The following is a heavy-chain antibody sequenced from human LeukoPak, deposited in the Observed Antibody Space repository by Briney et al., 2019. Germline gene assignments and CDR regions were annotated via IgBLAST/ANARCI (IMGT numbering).Heavy chain of an antibody. CDR1: GFTFSSYA. V-gene: IGHV3-64*01. Sequence: AGGSLRLSCAASGFTFSSYAMHWVRQAPGKGLEYVSAISSNGGSTYYANSVKGRFTISRDNSKNTLYLQMGSLRAEDTAVYYCARDFLPYYYGPFDYWGQGTLVTVSS. J-gene: IGHJ4*02. CDR2: ISSNGGST. D-gene: IGHD3-10*01. CDR3: ARDFLPYYYGPFDY.